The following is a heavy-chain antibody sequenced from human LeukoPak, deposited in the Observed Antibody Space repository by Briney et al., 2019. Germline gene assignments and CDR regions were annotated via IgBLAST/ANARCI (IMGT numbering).Heavy chain of an antibody. CDR3: ARLRISSGWFGY. D-gene: IGHD6-19*01. CDR2: IYYSGST. J-gene: IGHJ4*02. Sequence: PSETLSLTCTVSGGSISSSSYYWGWIRQPPGKGLEWIGSIYYSGSTHYNMSLKSRVTISVDTSKNQFSLKLSSVTAADTAVYYCARLRISSGWFGYWGQGTLVTVSS. CDR1: GGSISSSSYY. V-gene: IGHV4-39*01.